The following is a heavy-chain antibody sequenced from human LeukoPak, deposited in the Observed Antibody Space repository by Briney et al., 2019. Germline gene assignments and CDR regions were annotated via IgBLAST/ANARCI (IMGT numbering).Heavy chain of an antibody. D-gene: IGHD3-22*01. V-gene: IGHV3-23*01. CDR1: GFTFTNYE. J-gene: IGHJ3*02. CDR3: AKTVVVVIITDDAFDI. CDR2: ISGSGDSV. Sequence: GGSLRLSCAAPGFTFTNYEMSWVRQAPGKGLEWLSSISGSGDSVFYADSVKGRFTISRDNSLNTLHLQMNSLRAEDTAVYYCAKTVVVVIITDDAFDIWGQGTMVTVSS.